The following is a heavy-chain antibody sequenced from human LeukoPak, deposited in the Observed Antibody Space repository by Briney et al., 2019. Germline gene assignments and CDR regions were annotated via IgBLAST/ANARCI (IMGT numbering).Heavy chain of an antibody. CDR1: GFTVSSNY. D-gene: IGHD3-10*01. Sequence: GSLRPSCAASGFTVSSNYMSWVRQAPGKGLEWVSVIYSGGSTYYADSVKGRFTISRDNSKNTLYLQMNSLRAEDTAVYYCARGPMGNYFDYWGQGTLVTVSS. CDR3: ARGPMGNYFDY. V-gene: IGHV3-53*01. J-gene: IGHJ4*02. CDR2: IYSGGST.